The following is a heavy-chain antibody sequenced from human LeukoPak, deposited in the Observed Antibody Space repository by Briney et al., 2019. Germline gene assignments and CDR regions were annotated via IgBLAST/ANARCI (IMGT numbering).Heavy chain of an antibody. CDR2: ISSSGSTI. Sequence: PGGSLRLSCAASGFTFSDYYMSWIRQAPGKGLEWVSYISSSGSTIYYADSVKGRFTISRDNAKSSLYLQMNGLRAEDTAVYYCAREWQGGIAAAGTRIEGDYWGQGTLVAVSS. CDR1: GFTFSDYY. CDR3: AREWQGGIAAAGTRIEGDY. J-gene: IGHJ4*02. D-gene: IGHD6-13*01. V-gene: IGHV3-11*04.